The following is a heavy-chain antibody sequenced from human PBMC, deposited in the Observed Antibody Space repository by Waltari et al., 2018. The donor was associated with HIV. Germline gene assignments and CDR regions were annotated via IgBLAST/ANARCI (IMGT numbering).Heavy chain of an antibody. J-gene: IGHJ4*02. V-gene: IGHV3-23*01. CDR3: AKRASGGYYYYFDY. D-gene: IGHD3-22*01. Sequence: EVQLLESGGGLVQPGGSLRLSCVVSGLTFSNSAMSWVRQAPGKGLEWVSVISVGGDSTYYADSVKGRFTISRDNSKNTLYLQMNSLRAEDTALYYCAKRASGGYYYYFDYWGQGTLVTVSS. CDR1: GLTFSNSA. CDR2: ISVGGDST.